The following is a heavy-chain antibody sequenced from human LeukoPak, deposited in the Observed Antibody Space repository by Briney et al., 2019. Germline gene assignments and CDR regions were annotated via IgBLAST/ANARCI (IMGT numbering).Heavy chain of an antibody. D-gene: IGHD3-22*01. V-gene: IGHV3-30*18. J-gene: IGHJ5*02. CDR2: ISYDGSNE. CDR3: AKDIGYSMAHGFAP. CDR1: GFTFSSSA. Sequence: GGSLRLSCVASGFTFSSSAMQWVRQAPGKGLEWVALISYDGSNEYYADSVKGRFTISRDNSKNTLYLQMNNLRAEDTAMYYCAKDIGYSMAHGFAPWGLGTLVTVSS.